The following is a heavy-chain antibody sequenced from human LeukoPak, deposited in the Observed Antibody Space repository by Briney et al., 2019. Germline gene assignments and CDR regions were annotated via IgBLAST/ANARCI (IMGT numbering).Heavy chain of an antibody. J-gene: IGHJ6*03. CDR1: EFISDDNG. D-gene: IGHD2-2*03. V-gene: IGHV3-49*04. Sequence: PGGSLRLSCTPSEFISDDNGISWVRQAPGKGLEWVGLVRGKAYGGTTEYAASVKGRFSISRDDSRRIAYLQMNSLKTEDTAVYYCTRARPFLLDKTVRRGINYYYMDVWGKGTTVTVSS. CDR3: TRARPFLLDKTVRRGINYYYMDV. CDR2: VRGKAYGGTT.